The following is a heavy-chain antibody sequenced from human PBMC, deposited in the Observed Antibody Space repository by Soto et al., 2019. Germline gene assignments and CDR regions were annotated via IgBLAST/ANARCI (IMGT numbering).Heavy chain of an antibody. D-gene: IGHD3-10*01. V-gene: IGHV4-59*01. J-gene: IGHJ5*02. Sequence: QVQLQESGPGLVKPSETLSLTCTVSGGSISSYYWSWIRQPPGKGLEWIGYIYYSGSTNYNPALKRRATTSVDTSNNESSLELSPVTPAVWAVYYFSRYGSGSSVWFEPWGQGTLVTVSS. CDR3: SRYGSGSSVWFEP. CDR2: IYYSGST. CDR1: GGSISSYY.